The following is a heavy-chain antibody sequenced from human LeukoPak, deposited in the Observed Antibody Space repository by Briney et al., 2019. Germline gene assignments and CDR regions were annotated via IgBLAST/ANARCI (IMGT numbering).Heavy chain of an antibody. CDR2: ISSSGSTI. V-gene: IGHV3-11*04. J-gene: IGHJ3*02. D-gene: IGHD5-24*01. CDR1: GFTFSDYY. Sequence: PGGSLRLTCAASGFTFSDYYMSWIRQAPGKGLEWVSYISSSGSTIYYADSVKGRFTISRDNAENSLYLQMNSLRAEDTAVYYCARPQLNFDAFDIWGQGTMVTVSS. CDR3: ARPQLNFDAFDI.